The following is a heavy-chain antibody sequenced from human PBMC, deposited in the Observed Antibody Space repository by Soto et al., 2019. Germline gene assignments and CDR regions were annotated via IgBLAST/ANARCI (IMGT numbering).Heavy chain of an antibody. Sequence: QVQLAESGGGVVQPGRSLRISCAASGFSFSNHGMQWVRQAPGKGLEWVAVISYAGNVKYYTDSVKGRFTISRDNSQSKLVLQMCSMRPEGAAVYYFAKDLNVSAGFHGIFNYYYGRDVWGQGATGTVSS. CDR2: ISYAGNVK. CDR3: AKDLNVSAGFHGIFNYYYGRDV. CDR1: GFSFSNHG. J-gene: IGHJ6*02. D-gene: IGHD3-3*01. V-gene: IGHV3-30*18.